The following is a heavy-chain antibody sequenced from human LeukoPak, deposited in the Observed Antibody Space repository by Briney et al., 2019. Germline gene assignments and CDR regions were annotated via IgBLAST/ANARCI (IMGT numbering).Heavy chain of an antibody. CDR1: IGSISSSKW. J-gene: IGHJ6*02. V-gene: IGHV4-4*02. D-gene: IGHD1/OR15-1a*01. Sequence: PSETLSLTCSVSIGSISSSKWWSWVRQSPVKGLEWIGEIYLYGTTNYNPSFTSRVTMSVDRSRNQFSLKLTSVTAADTAVYYCARQRWEQQGRDYYFNGLDVWGPGTTVIVSS. CDR3: ARQRWEQQGRDYYFNGLDV. CDR2: IYLYGTT.